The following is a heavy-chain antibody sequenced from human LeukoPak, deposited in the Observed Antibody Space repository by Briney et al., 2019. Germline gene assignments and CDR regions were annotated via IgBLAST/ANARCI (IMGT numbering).Heavy chain of an antibody. CDR1: GFAFSSHG. D-gene: IGHD2-2*01. Sequence: PGGSLRLFCAASGFAFSSHGMHWVRQAPGKGLEWLAVIRSDGADNYVVDSVKGRFIISRDNSKNTLYLQMSSLRAEDTAFYYCARGCGGSTTCYIIDYWGQGTLVTVSS. CDR2: IRSDGADN. J-gene: IGHJ4*02. CDR3: ARGCGGSTTCYIIDY. V-gene: IGHV3-33*01.